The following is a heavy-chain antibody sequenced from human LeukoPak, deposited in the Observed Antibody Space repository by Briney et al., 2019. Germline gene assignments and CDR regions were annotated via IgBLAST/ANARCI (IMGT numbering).Heavy chain of an antibody. CDR2: IRINDNSDAT. Sequence: GGSLRLSCAASGFIFSGSAMHWVRQASGKGLEWVGRIRINDNSDATAYGPSVRGRFTISRDDSKNTTYLQMNSLRTEDTAVYYCTTDASTYCSNGVCYTGGNFDYWGQGTLVTVSS. J-gene: IGHJ4*02. CDR3: TTDASTYCSNGVCYTGGNFDY. CDR1: GFIFSGSA. V-gene: IGHV3-73*01. D-gene: IGHD2-8*01.